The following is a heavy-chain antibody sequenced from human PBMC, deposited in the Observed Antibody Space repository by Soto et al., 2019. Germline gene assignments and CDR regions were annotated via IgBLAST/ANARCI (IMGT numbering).Heavy chain of an antibody. CDR1: GFTFSNAW. D-gene: IGHD6-6*01. CDR2: IKSKTDGGTT. Sequence: PGGSLRLSCAASGFTFSNAWMNWVRQAPGKGLEWVGRIKSKTDGGTTDYAAPVKGRFTISRDDSKNTLYLQMNSLKTEDTAVYYCTTDEYRIAARPESYYGMDVWGQGTTVTVSS. V-gene: IGHV3-15*07. J-gene: IGHJ6*02. CDR3: TTDEYRIAARPESYYGMDV.